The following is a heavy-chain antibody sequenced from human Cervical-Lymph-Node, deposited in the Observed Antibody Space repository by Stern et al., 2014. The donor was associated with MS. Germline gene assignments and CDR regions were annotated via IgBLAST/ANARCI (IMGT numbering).Heavy chain of an antibody. D-gene: IGHD2-15*01. J-gene: IGHJ4*02. CDR3: ARGPYRYGSGTFDH. CDR2: IIPMVGTT. CDR1: GGTFRNYG. Sequence: QLVQSGAELKKPGSSVKVSCKASGGTFRNYGFSWVRQAPGQGLEWMGWIIPMVGTTNYAQSFQGRVTITADESTSTAYMELSSLRSEDTAVYYCARGPYRYGSGTFDHWGQGTLVTVSS. V-gene: IGHV1-69*01.